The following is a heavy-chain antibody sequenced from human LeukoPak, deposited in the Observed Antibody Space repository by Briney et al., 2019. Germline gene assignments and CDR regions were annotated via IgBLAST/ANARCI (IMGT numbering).Heavy chain of an antibody. D-gene: IGHD2-15*01. CDR2: INTNTGDP. CDR1: GYTFTSYA. V-gene: IGHV7-4-1*02. J-gene: IGHJ4*02. Sequence: ASVKVSCKASGYTFTSYAMNWVRQAPGQGLEWMGWINTNTGDPTYAQGFTGRFVFSLDTSVSTAYLQISSLKAEDTAVYYCARGGLVVVAATTVPTPLVWGQGTLVTVSS. CDR3: ARGGLVVVAATTVPTPLV.